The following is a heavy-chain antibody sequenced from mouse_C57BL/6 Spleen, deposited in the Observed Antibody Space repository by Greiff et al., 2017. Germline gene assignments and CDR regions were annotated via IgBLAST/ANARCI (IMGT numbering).Heavy chain of an antibody. Sequence: EVQLQESGPGLVKPSQSLSLTCSVTGYSITSGYYWNWIRQFPGNKLEWMGYISYDGSNNYNPSLKNRISITRDTSKNQFFLKLNSVTTEDTATYYCATAQATDYYAMDYWGQGTSVTVSS. D-gene: IGHD3-2*02. CDR1: GYSITSGYY. CDR3: ATAQATDYYAMDY. CDR2: ISYDGSN. V-gene: IGHV3-6*01. J-gene: IGHJ4*01.